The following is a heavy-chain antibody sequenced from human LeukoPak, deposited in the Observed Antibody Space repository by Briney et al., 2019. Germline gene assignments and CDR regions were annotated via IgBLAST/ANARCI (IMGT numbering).Heavy chain of an antibody. D-gene: IGHD6-13*01. CDR1: GGSISSYY. CDR2: IYTSGST. J-gene: IGHJ5*02. V-gene: IGHV4-4*07. Sequence: SETLSLTCTVSGGSISSYYWSWIRQPAGKGLEWIGCIYTSGSTNYNPSLKSRVTISVDTSKNQFSLKLSSVTAADTAVYYCARDGIAAAGERVDWFDPWGRGTLVTVSS. CDR3: ARDGIAAAGERVDWFDP.